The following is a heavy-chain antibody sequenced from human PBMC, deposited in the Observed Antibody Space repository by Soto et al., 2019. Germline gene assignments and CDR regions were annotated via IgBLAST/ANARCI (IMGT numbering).Heavy chain of an antibody. J-gene: IGHJ4*02. CDR2: INHSGST. CDR3: ARGVATVVTSYFDY. D-gene: IGHD5-12*01. Sequence: QVQLQQWGAGLLKPSETLSLTCAVYGGSFSGYYWSWIRQPPGKGLEWIGEINHSGSTNYNPSLKSRVTLXVXTXXNQFSLKLSSVTAADTAVYYCARGVATVVTSYFDYWGQGTLVTVSS. CDR1: GGSFSGYY. V-gene: IGHV4-34*01.